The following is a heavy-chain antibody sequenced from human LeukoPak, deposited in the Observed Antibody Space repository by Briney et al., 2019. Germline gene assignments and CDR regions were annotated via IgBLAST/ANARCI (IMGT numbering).Heavy chain of an antibody. CDR1: GGSFSGYY. CDR2: IYHSGST. J-gene: IGHJ4*02. Sequence: SETLSLTCAVYGGSFSGYYWTWIRQPPGKGLEWIGRIYHSGSTNYNPSLKSRVTISVDTSKNQFSLKLSSVTAADTAVYYCARGPGRYCSSTSCYTRDYWGQGTLVTVSS. V-gene: IGHV4-34*01. D-gene: IGHD2-2*02. CDR3: ARGPGRYCSSTSCYTRDY.